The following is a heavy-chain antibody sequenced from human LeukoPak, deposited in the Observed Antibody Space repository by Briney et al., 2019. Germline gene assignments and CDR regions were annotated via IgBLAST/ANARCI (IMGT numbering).Heavy chain of an antibody. Sequence: PGGSLRLSCAASGFTFSSYAMSWVRQAPGKGLEWVSAISGSGGSTYYADSVKGRFTISRDNSKNTLYLQMNSLRAEDTAVYYCAKDDYGDYYRNKWFDPWGQGTLVTVSS. V-gene: IGHV3-23*01. D-gene: IGHD4-17*01. CDR1: GFTFSSYA. CDR3: AKDDYGDYYRNKWFDP. J-gene: IGHJ5*02. CDR2: ISGSGGST.